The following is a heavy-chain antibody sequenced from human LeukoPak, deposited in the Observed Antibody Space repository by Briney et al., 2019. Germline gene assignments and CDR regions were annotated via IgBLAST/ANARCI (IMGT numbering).Heavy chain of an antibody. Sequence: GGSLRLSCAASGFTVSSNYMSWVRQAPGKGLEWVSFISSSRSYIYYADSVKGRFTISRDNAKNSLYLQMNSLRAEDTAVYYCAGTYYYYNGMDVWGKGTTVTVSS. J-gene: IGHJ6*04. CDR2: ISSSRSYI. V-gene: IGHV3-21*01. CDR3: AGTYYYYNGMDV. CDR1: GFTVSSNY.